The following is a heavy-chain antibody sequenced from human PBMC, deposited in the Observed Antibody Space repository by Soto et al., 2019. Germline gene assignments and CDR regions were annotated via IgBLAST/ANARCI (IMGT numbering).Heavy chain of an antibody. D-gene: IGHD6-6*01. CDR3: ARDPPYSSSSGDY. J-gene: IGHJ4*02. CDR1: GFTFSSYS. V-gene: IGHV3-48*01. Sequence: PGGSLRLSCAASGFTFSSYSMNWVRQAPGKGLEWVSYISSSSSTIYYADSVKGRFTISRDNAKNSLYLQMNSLRAEDTAVYYCARDPPYSSSSGDYWGQGTLVTVSS. CDR2: ISSSSSTI.